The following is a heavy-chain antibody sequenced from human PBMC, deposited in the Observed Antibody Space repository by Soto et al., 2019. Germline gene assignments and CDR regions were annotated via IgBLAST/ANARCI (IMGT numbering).Heavy chain of an antibody. V-gene: IGHV3-11*01. J-gene: IGHJ3*02. CDR3: AGQYDPVPRSAFDI. D-gene: IGHD3-16*01. CDR1: GFTFSDYY. CDR2: ITSRGSTM. Sequence: TGGSLRLSCAASGFTFSDYYMSWIRQAPGKGLEWVSYITSRGSTMDYADSVKGRFTISRDNGKKSLYLQMNSLRAEDTAVYYCAGQYDPVPRSAFDIWGQGTMVTVS.